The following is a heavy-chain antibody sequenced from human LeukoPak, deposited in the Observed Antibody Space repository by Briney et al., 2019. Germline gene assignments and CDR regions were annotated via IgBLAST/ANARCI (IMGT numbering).Heavy chain of an antibody. J-gene: IGHJ4*02. V-gene: IGHV3-23*01. CDR3: AKSDGSGSYYNVADY. Sequence: GGSLRLSCAASGFTFSSYAMSWVRQAPGKGLEWVSAISGSGGSTYYADSVKGRFTISRDNSKNTLYLQMNSLRAEDTAVYYCAKSDGSGSYYNVADYWGQGTLVTVSS. D-gene: IGHD3-10*01. CDR2: ISGSGGST. CDR1: GFTFSSYA.